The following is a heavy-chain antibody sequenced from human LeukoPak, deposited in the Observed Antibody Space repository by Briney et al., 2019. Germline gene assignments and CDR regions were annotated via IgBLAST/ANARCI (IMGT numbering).Heavy chain of an antibody. V-gene: IGHV1-2*06. J-gene: IGHJ4*02. CDR2: INPNSGGT. CDR1: GYTFTGYY. D-gene: IGHD2-2*01. CDR3: AREGVVVVPADYYFDY. Sequence: ASVKVSCKASGYTFTGYYMHWVRQAPGQGLEWMGRINPNSGGTNYAQKFQGRVTMTRDTSISTAYMELSRLRSDDTAVYYCAREGVVVVPADYYFDYWGQGTLVTVSS.